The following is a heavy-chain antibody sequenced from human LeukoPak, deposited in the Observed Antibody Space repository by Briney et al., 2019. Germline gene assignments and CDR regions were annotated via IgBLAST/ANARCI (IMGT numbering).Heavy chain of an antibody. CDR3: ARGLWTFDY. CDR1: GGSFSGYY. Sequence: ASETLSLTCAVYGGSFSGYYWSWIRQPPGKGLEWIGEINHSGSTNYNPSLKSRVTISVDMSKNQFSLKLSSVTAADTAVYYCARGLWTFDYWGQGTLVTVSS. D-gene: IGHD3-16*01. J-gene: IGHJ4*02. CDR2: INHSGST. V-gene: IGHV4-34*01.